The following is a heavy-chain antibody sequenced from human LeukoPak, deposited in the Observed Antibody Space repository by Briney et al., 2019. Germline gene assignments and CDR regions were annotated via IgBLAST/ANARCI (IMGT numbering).Heavy chain of an antibody. D-gene: IGHD6-19*01. J-gene: IGHJ4*02. Sequence: GESLKISCKGSGYSFTSYWLGWVRQMPGKGLEWMGIIYPGDSDTRYSPSFQGQVTISADKSISTAYLQWSSLKASDTAMYYCARLGPSYSSGWSYFDYWGQGTLVTVSS. CDR3: ARLGPSYSSGWSYFDY. CDR1: GYSFTSYW. V-gene: IGHV5-51*01. CDR2: IYPGDSDT.